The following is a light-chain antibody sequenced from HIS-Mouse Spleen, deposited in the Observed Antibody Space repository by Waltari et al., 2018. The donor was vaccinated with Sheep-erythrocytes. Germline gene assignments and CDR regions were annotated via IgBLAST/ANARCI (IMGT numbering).Light chain of an antibody. J-gene: IGLJ2*01. CDR1: KLGDKY. CDR3: QAWDSSTAV. Sequence: SYELTQPPSVSVSPGQTASITCPGDKLGDKYACWYQQKPGQSPVLVIYQDSKRPSGIPERFYGSNAGNTATLTISGTQAMDEADYYCQAWDSSTAVFGGGTKLTVL. CDR2: QDS. V-gene: IGLV3-1*01.